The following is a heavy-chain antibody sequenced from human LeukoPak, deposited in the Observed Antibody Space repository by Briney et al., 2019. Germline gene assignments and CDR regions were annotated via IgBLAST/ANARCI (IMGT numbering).Heavy chain of an antibody. CDR1: GFTFSSFA. Sequence: GGSLRLSCAASGFTFSSFAMHWVRQAPGKGLEWVAFIRYDGSNKYYADSVKGRFTISRDNSKNTPYLQMNSLRAEDTAVYYCAKGSSFDERYFQHWGQGTLVIVSS. D-gene: IGHD3-10*01. CDR3: AKGSSFDERYFQH. CDR2: IRYDGSNK. J-gene: IGHJ1*01. V-gene: IGHV3-30*02.